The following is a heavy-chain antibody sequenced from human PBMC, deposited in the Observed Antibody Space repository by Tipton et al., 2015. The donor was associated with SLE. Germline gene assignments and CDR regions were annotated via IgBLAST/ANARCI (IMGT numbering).Heavy chain of an antibody. V-gene: IGHV1-8*01. CDR1: GYTFTSYD. CDR3: ASDDGSGDGGFDI. CDR2: MDPSSDNT. D-gene: IGHD3-22*01. Sequence: QLVQSGPEVKKPGSSVKVSCKASGYTFTSYDINWVRQATGQGLEWLGWMDPSSDNTAYAQKFQGRVTMTKNTSISTVYLELSSLRSEDTAVYYCASDDGSGDGGFDIWGQGTMVTVSS. J-gene: IGHJ3*02.